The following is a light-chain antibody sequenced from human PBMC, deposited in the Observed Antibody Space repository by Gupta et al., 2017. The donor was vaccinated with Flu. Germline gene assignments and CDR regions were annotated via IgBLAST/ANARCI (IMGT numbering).Light chain of an antibody. J-gene: IGLJ2*01. CDR1: SSDVGGYKY. V-gene: IGLV2-11*01. CDR2: DVS. Sequence: VTITCTGTSSDVGGYKYVAWYPQHTGKAPNLMIYDVSKRPSGVPGRFSGSKSGNTASLTISGLQADDEADYYCCSDAGSNTGVFGGGTKLTVL. CDR3: CSDAGSNTGV.